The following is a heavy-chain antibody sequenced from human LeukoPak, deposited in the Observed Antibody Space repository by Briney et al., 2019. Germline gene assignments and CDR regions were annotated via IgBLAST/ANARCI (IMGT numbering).Heavy chain of an antibody. D-gene: IGHD1-26*01. V-gene: IGHV4-39*01. CDR1: GGSIGSSSYY. Sequence: PSETLSLTCAVSGGSIGSSSYYWGWIRQPPGKGLEWIGSIYYSGSTYYNPSLKSRVTISVDTSKNQFSLKLSSVTAADTAVYYCARGRYFDYWGQGTLVTVSS. J-gene: IGHJ4*02. CDR2: IYYSGST. CDR3: ARGRYFDY.